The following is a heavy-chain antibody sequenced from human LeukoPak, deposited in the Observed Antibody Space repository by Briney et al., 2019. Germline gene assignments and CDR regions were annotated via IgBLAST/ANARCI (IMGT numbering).Heavy chain of an antibody. J-gene: IGHJ6*02. CDR2: MNPNSGNT. D-gene: IGHD6-6*01. CDR1: GYTFTSYD. Sequence: GASVKVSCKASGYTFTSYDINWVRQATGQGLEWMGWMNPNSGNTGYAQKFQGRVAMTRNTSISTAYMELSSLRSEDTAAYYCARGDEYSSSSVSYYGMDVWGQGTTVTVSS. V-gene: IGHV1-8*01. CDR3: ARGDEYSSSSVSYYGMDV.